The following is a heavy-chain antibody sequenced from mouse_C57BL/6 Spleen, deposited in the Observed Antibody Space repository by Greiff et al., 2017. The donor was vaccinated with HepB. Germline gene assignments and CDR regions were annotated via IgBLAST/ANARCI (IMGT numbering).Heavy chain of an antibody. CDR1: GYTFTSYW. CDR3: SRCDTAVVARGYFDV. V-gene: IGHV1-69*01. Sequence: QVQLQQPGAELVMPGASVKLSCKASGYTFTSYWMHWVKQRPGQGLEWIGEIDPSDSYTNYNQKFKGKTTLTVDKSSSTAYMRLSSLTSEDSAVYYCSRCDTAVVARGYFDVWGTGTTVTVSS. CDR2: IDPSDSYT. J-gene: IGHJ1*03. D-gene: IGHD1-1*01.